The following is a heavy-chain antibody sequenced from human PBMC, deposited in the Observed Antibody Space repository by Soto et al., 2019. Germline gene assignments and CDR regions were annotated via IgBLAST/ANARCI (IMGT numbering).Heavy chain of an antibody. D-gene: IGHD3-22*01. CDR2: INHSGST. CDR1: GGSFSGYY. CDR3: ARGGGYYDSSGYYYDY. Sequence: PSETLSLTXAVYGGSFSGYYWSWIRQPPGKGLEWIGEINHSGSTNYNPSLKSRVTISVDTSKNQFSLKLSSVTAADTAVYYCARGGGYYDSSGYYYDYWGQGTLVTVSS. V-gene: IGHV4-34*01. J-gene: IGHJ4*02.